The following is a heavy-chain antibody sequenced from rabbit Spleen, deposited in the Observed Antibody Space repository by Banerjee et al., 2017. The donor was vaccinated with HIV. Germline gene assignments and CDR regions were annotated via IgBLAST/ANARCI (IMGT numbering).Heavy chain of an antibody. CDR2: IYAGKGIT. D-gene: IGHD8-1*01. J-gene: IGHJ4*01. V-gene: IGHV1S7*01. Sequence: QLKETGGGLVQPGGSLTLSCKASGFDFSNYYLSWVRQAPGKGLEWIGIIYAGKGITYYANWVNGRFSISRENAQNTVFLQMTSLTAADTATYFCARDGAGGSYFALWGQGTLVTVS. CDR3: ARDGAGGSYFAL. CDR1: GFDFSNYY.